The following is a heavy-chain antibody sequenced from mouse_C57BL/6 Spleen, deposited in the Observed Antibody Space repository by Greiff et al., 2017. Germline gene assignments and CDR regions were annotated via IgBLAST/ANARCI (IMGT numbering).Heavy chain of an antibody. CDR3: ARDLLLRSLDY. CDR1: GYTFTSYT. J-gene: IGHJ2*01. V-gene: IGHV1-4*01. Sequence: VQLQESGAELARPGASVKMSCKASGYTFTSYTMHWVKQRPGQGLEWIGYINPSSGYTKYNQKFKDKATLTADKSSSTAYMQLSSLTSEDSAVYYCARDLLLRSLDYWGQGTTLTVSS. D-gene: IGHD1-1*01. CDR2: INPSSGYT.